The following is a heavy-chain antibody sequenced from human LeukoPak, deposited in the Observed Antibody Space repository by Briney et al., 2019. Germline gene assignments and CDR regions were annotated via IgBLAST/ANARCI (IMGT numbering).Heavy chain of an antibody. CDR1: GFPFSTYS. CDR2: INQGGSEK. V-gene: IGHV3-7*01. D-gene: IGHD3-22*01. J-gene: IGHJ4*02. CDR3: ARDRGNWDFYGSRSFHFDTLGY. Sequence: GGSLRLSCAASGFPFSTYSMTWVRQAPGKGLEWVANINQGGSEKFYVESVKGRFTISRDNAKNSLYLQMNSLRADDTAVYFCARDRGNWDFYGSRSFHFDTLGYWGQGTLVTVSS.